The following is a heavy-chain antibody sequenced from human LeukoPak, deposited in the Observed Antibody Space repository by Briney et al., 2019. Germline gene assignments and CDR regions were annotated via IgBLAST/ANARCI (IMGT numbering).Heavy chain of an antibody. V-gene: IGHV4-39*01. CDR2: IYYSGST. CDR1: GDSISSSYYY. J-gene: IGHJ6*03. CDR3: ARNIGPSSYYYYYMDV. Sequence: SETLSLTCTVSGDSISSSYYYWGWIRQPPGKGLEWIGSIYYSGSTYYNPSLKSRVTISVDTSKNQFSLKLSSVTAADTAVYYCARNIGPSSYYYYYMDVWGKGTTVTISS.